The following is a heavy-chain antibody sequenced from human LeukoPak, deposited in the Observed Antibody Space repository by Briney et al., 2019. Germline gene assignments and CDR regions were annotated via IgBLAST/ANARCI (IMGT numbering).Heavy chain of an antibody. V-gene: IGHV3-23*01. D-gene: IGHD3-10*01. CDR3: ASQDITMVRGVIITDY. CDR1: GLTFTRYG. CDR2: ISAGGGTT. J-gene: IGHJ4*02. Sequence: GGSLRLSCAASGLTFTRYGMTWVRQAPGKGLEWVSIISAGGGTTYYADSVKGRFTISRDNSKNTLYLQMNSLRAEDTAVYYCASQDITMVRGVIITDYWGQGTLVTVSS.